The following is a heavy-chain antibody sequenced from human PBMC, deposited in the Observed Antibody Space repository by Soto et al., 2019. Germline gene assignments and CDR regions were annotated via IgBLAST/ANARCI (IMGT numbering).Heavy chain of an antibody. CDR1: GFTFRSYA. D-gene: IGHD2-2*01. CDR3: AKGSCNINTCYYDYYYGMDV. J-gene: IGHJ6*02. V-gene: IGHV3-23*01. Sequence: EVQLLESGGDLVQPGGSLGLSCAASGFTFRSYAMNWVRQAPGKGLEWVSSISGSGGSTNYADSVKGRFTISRDNSKSTLYLQINSLTAEDTAVYYCAKGSCNINTCYYDYYYGMDVWGQGTTVTVSS. CDR2: ISGSGGST.